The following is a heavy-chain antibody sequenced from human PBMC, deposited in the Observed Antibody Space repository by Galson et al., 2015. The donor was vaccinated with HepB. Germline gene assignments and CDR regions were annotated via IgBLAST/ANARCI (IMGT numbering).Heavy chain of an antibody. D-gene: IGHD4-17*01. CDR1: GYTFTSYG. Sequence: SVKVSCKASGYTFTSYGISWVRQAPGQGLEWMGWISAYNGNTNYAQKLQGRVTMTTGTSTSTAYMELRSLRSDDTAVYYCARDLGSAYGDYAVGWFDPWGQGTLVTVSS. CDR3: ARDLGSAYGDYAVGWFDP. V-gene: IGHV1-18*04. CDR2: ISAYNGNT. J-gene: IGHJ5*02.